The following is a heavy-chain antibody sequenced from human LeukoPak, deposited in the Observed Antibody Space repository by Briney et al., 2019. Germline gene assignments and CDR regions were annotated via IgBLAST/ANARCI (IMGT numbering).Heavy chain of an antibody. V-gene: IGHV4-34*01. CDR3: ARGSRLLWFRELLNYFDY. CDR1: GGSFSGYC. D-gene: IGHD3-10*01. Sequence: PSETLSLTCAVYGGSFSGYCWSWIRQPPGKGLEWIGEINHSGSTNYNPSLKSRVTISVDTSKNQFSLKLSSVTAADTAVYYCARGSRLLWFRELLNYFDYWGQGTLVTVSS. CDR2: INHSGST. J-gene: IGHJ4*02.